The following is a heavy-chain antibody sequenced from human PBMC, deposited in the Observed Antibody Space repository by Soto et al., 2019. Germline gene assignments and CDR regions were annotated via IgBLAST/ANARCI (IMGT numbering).Heavy chain of an antibody. Sequence: ASVKVSCKASGYTFTGYYMHWVRQAPGQSLEWMGWTNAGSGNTKYSQKFQGRVTITRDTSASTAYMELSSLRSEDTSVYYCWRESKWDDTSVGMDVWGQGTKVTVSS. J-gene: IGHJ6*02. V-gene: IGHV1-3*01. D-gene: IGHD3-22*01. CDR1: GYTFTGYY. CDR3: WRESKWDDTSVGMDV. CDR2: TNAGSGNT.